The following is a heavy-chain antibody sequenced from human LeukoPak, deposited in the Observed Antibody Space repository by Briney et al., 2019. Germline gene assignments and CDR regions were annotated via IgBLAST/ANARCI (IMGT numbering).Heavy chain of an antibody. Sequence: GGSLRLSCAASGFTFSSYAMSWVRQAPGKGLEWVSGISGSGGATYYADSVKGRFTISRDNSKNTLYLQMNSLRAEDTAVYYCAKDQNYYDSSGSLYYFDYWGQGTLVTVSS. J-gene: IGHJ4*02. CDR2: ISGSGGAT. CDR3: AKDQNYYDSSGSLYYFDY. V-gene: IGHV3-23*01. CDR1: GFTFSSYA. D-gene: IGHD3-22*01.